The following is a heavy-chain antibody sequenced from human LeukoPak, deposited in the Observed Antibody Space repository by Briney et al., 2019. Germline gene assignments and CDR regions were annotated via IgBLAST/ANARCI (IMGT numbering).Heavy chain of an antibody. D-gene: IGHD4-17*01. CDR2: ISSSGGST. CDR1: GFTFSSSA. CDR3: ARDRDYAFDY. Sequence: GGSLRLSCAASGFTFSSSAMSWVRQAPGRGLEWVSVISSSGGSTYYADSVKGRFTISRDNSKNTLYLQMNSLRDEDTAVYYCARDRDYAFDYWGQGTLVTVSS. J-gene: IGHJ4*02. V-gene: IGHV3-23*01.